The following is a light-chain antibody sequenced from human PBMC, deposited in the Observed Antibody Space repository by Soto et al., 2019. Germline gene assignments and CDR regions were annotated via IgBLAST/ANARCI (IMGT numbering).Light chain of an antibody. CDR3: QKYNSAPWT. CDR1: QSISSW. J-gene: IGKJ1*01. Sequence: TQSPGTLSLSPGERTTLSCRASQSISSWLAWYQQKPGKAPKLLIYDASSLESGVPSRFSGSGSGTEFTLTISSLQPEDVATYYCQKYNSAPWTFGQGTKVDI. V-gene: IGKV1-5*01. CDR2: DAS.